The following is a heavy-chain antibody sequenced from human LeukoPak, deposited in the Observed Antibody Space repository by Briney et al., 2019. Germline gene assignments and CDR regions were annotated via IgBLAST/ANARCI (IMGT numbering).Heavy chain of an antibody. J-gene: IGHJ4*02. CDR3: ARGSTHTYYYDSSGYFDY. CDR1: GYTFTSYA. D-gene: IGHD3-22*01. Sequence: GASVKVSCKASGYTFTSYAMNWVRQAPGQGLEWMGWINTNTGNPTYAQGFTGRFVFSSDTSVSTAYLQISSLKAEDTAVYYCARGSTHTYYYDSSGYFDYWGQGTLVTVSS. V-gene: IGHV7-4-1*02. CDR2: INTNTGNP.